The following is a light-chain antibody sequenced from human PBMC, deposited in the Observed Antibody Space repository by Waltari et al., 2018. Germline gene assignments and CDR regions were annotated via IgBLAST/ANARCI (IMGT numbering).Light chain of an antibody. CDR2: DVS. J-gene: IGLJ2*01. CDR3: FSYAGSNSFA. Sequence: QSALTQPASVSGSPGQSITVSCIGTSNDIGSYNFFSWFQQPPGRAPKLMIYDVSERPLGVSNRFSGSKSGNTASLTISGLQAEDEADYYCFSYAGSNSFAFGGGTRVTVL. CDR1: SNDIGSYNF. V-gene: IGLV2-23*02.